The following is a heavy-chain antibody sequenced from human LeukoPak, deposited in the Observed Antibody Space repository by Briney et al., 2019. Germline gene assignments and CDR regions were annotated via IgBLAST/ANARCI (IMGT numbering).Heavy chain of an antibody. V-gene: IGHV4-34*01. Sequence: PSETLSLTCAVYGGSFSGYYWSWIRQPPGKGLEWIGEINHSGSTNYNPSLKSRVTISVDTSKNQFSLKLSSVTAADTAVYYCARHLGSSGSYRMYYFDYWGQGTLVTVSS. CDR3: ARHLGSSGSYRMYYFDY. CDR2: INHSGST. J-gene: IGHJ4*02. CDR1: GGSFSGYY. D-gene: IGHD3-10*01.